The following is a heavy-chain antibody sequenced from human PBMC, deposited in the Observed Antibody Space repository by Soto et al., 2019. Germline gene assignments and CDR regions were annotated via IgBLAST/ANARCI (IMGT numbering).Heavy chain of an antibody. Sequence: GGSLRLSCAASGFTFSNAWINWVRQTPGKGLEWVGRVKSKTDGGTTDFAAPVKGRFAISRDDSKNMVYLEMNSLKTEDTAIYYCTKDSYFTGIIVRLDYWGQGTLVTVSS. CDR1: GFTFSNAW. CDR3: TKDSYFTGIIVRLDY. J-gene: IGHJ4*02. CDR2: VKSKTDGGTT. D-gene: IGHD2-8*02. V-gene: IGHV3-15*07.